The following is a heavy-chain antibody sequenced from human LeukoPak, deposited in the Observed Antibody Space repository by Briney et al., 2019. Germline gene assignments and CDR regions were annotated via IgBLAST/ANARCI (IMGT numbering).Heavy chain of an antibody. D-gene: IGHD2-21*02. CDR3: ARHPVVVTAAYYFDY. CDR1: GGSISSYH. V-gene: IGHV4-59*08. Sequence: SETLSLTCDVSGGSISSYHWSWIRQPPGKGLEWIGNIYYSGSTNYNPSLKSRVTISVDTSKNQFSLKLSSVTAADTAVYYCARHPVVVTAAYYFDYWGQGTLVTVSS. CDR2: IYYSGST. J-gene: IGHJ4*02.